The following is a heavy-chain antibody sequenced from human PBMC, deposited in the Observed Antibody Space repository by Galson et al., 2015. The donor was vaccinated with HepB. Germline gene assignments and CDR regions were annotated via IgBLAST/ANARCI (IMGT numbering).Heavy chain of an antibody. Sequence: SLRLSCAASGFTFSNYWMSWVRQAPGKGLEWVANIKQDGSEKYYVDSVKGRFTISRDNAKNSLYLQMNSLRAEDTAVYYCAVLVVPADTAPSYFDYWGQGTLVTVSS. D-gene: IGHD2-2*01. CDR1: GFTFSNYW. J-gene: IGHJ4*02. V-gene: IGHV3-7*01. CDR2: IKQDGSEK. CDR3: AVLVVPADTAPSYFDY.